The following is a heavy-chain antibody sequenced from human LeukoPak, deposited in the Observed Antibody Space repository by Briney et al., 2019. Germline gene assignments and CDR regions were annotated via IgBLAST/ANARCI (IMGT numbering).Heavy chain of an antibody. CDR3: ARGSGSYSTYFDF. J-gene: IGHJ4*02. Sequence: GGSLTLSCAASGFNFDDYGMTWVRQAPGEGLKCVSSISWNGGSTGYVDSVKGRFTISRDNANNSLYLQMNSLRGEDTALYYCARGSGSYSTYFDFWGQGTLVTVSS. CDR1: GFNFDDYG. CDR2: ISWNGGST. V-gene: IGHV3-20*04. D-gene: IGHD1-26*01.